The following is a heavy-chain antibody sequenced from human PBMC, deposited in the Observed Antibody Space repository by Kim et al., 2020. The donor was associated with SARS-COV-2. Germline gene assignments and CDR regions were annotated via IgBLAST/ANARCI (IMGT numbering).Heavy chain of an antibody. D-gene: IGHD3-3*01. Sequence: GGSLRLSCAASGFTFNDYGMSWVRQAPGKGLEWVSCIKRNGDSTGYADSVKGRFTISRDNAKNSLYLQMNSLRADDTALCHCARGLTSGPFDFWGQGILVTVSS. CDR1: GFTFNDYG. V-gene: IGHV3-20*01. J-gene: IGHJ4*02. CDR2: IKRNGDST. CDR3: ARGLTSGPFDF.